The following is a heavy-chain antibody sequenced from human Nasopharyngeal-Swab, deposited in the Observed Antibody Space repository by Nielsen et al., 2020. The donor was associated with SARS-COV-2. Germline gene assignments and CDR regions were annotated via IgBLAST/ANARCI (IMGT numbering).Heavy chain of an antibody. D-gene: IGHD7-27*01. V-gene: IGHV3-73*01. Sequence: GESLKISCAVSGFIFSGSAMHWVRQASGKGLEWIGQIRSGVHNHATVYAASMKGRFTISRDDSTNTAYLQMSRLETEDTAVYYCSRHGGSGAFDYWGQGTLVIVSS. J-gene: IGHJ4*02. CDR3: SRHGGSGAFDY. CDR1: GFIFSGSA. CDR2: IRSGVHNHAT.